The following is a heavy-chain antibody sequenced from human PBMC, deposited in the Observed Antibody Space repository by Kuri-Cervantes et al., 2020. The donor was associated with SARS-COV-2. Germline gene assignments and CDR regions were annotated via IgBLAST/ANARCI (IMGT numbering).Heavy chain of an antibody. Sequence: SETLSLTCTVSGDSIMRHHWCWVRQAPGKGLEWIGYIHSTTGSTNYNPSLKSRVTISQDTSKNQFSLNLNSAIAADTAVYYCARGSYGVIDPWGQGTLVTVPS. V-gene: IGHV4-59*11. CDR1: GDSIMRHH. CDR3: ARGSYGVIDP. J-gene: IGHJ5*02. CDR2: IHSTTGST. D-gene: IGHD3-3*01.